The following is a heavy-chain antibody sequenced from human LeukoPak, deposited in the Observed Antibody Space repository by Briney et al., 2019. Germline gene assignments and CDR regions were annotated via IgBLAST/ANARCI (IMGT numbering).Heavy chain of an antibody. CDR3: ARDPYYDSSGYEQFDY. V-gene: IGHV1-69*05. Sequence: GASVTVSFKASGGTFSSYAISWVRQAPGQGLEWMGRIIPIFGTANYAQKFQGRVTITTDESTSTAYMELSSLRSEDTAVYYCARDPYYDSSGYEQFDYWGQGTLVTVSS. J-gene: IGHJ4*02. CDR2: IIPIFGTA. D-gene: IGHD3-22*01. CDR1: GGTFSSYA.